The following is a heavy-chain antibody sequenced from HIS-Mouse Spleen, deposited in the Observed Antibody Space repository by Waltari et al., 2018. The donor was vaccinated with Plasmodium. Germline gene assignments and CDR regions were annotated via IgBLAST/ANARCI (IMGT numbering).Heavy chain of an antibody. Sequence: QVQLQQWGAGLLKPSETLSLTCAVYGGSFSGYYWSWIRQPPGKGLEWIGEINHSGSTNYNPSLKSRVTISVDTSKNQFSLKLSSVTAADTAVYYCARGQLGIDAFDIWGQGIMVTVSS. CDR2: INHSGST. CDR1: GGSFSGYY. V-gene: IGHV4-34*01. CDR3: ARGQLGIDAFDI. D-gene: IGHD7-27*01. J-gene: IGHJ3*02.